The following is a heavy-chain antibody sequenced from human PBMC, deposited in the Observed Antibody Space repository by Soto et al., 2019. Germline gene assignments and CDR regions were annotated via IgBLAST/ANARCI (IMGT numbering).Heavy chain of an antibody. CDR1: GFTFSSYA. V-gene: IGHV3-30-3*01. CDR3: ARDKHSSSSGLGYFDP. Sequence: QVQLVESGGGVVQPGRSLRLSCAASGFTFSSYAMHWVRQAPGKGLEWVAVISYDGSNKYYADSVKGRFTISRDNSKNTLNLQMNSLRAEDTAVYYCARDKHSSSSGLGYFDPWGRGTLVTVSS. J-gene: IGHJ2*01. D-gene: IGHD6-6*01. CDR2: ISYDGSNK.